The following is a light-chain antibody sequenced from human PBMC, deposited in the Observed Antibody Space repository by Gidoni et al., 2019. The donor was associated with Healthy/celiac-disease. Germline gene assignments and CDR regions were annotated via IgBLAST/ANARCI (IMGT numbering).Light chain of an antibody. V-gene: IGKV1-6*01. Sequence: AIQMTQSPSSLSASVGDRVTITCRARQGLRNDLGWYQQTPGKAPKLLFYAASSLQSGVPSSFSGRCASTDSTPIISLLHPEYFVTYYWLQDYKSPRSFGQGTKLEIK. CDR1: QGLRND. J-gene: IGKJ2*03. CDR2: AAS. CDR3: LQDYKSPRS.